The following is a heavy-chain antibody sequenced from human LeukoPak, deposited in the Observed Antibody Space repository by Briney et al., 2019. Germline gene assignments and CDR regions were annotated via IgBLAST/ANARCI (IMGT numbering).Heavy chain of an antibody. V-gene: IGHV4-34*01. CDR2: INHSGST. J-gene: IGHJ4*02. CDR1: GGSFSGYY. D-gene: IGHD1-26*01. CDR3: ARHSGSYLHLDY. Sequence: SETLSLTCAVYGGSFSGYYWSWIRQPPGKGLEWIGEINHSGSTNYNPSLKSRVTISVDTSKNQFSLKLSSVTAADTAVYYCARHSGSYLHLDYWGQGTLVTVSS.